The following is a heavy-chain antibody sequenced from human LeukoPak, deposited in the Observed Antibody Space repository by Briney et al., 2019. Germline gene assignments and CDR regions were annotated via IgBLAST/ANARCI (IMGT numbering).Heavy chain of an antibody. Sequence: ASVKVSFKASGYTFTSYDINWVRQATGQGLAWMGWMNPNSGNTGYAQKFQGRVTMTRNTSISTAYMELSSLRSEDTAVYYCARGSRVRGVIVAYWGQGTLVTASS. J-gene: IGHJ4*02. V-gene: IGHV1-8*01. CDR1: GYTFTSYD. CDR2: MNPNSGNT. D-gene: IGHD3-10*01. CDR3: ARGSRVRGVIVAY.